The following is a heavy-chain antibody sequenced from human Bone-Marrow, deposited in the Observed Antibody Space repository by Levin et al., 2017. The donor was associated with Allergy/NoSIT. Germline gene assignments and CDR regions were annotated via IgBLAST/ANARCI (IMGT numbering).Heavy chain of an antibody. Sequence: SCAASGLSFSDCYMTWIRQAAGKGLEWVSYISSRGSYTNYADSVKGRFTISRDNAKNSVYLHMNSLRAEDTASYYCARVRARSKFNITVAIFDSFDYWGQGILVTVSS. CDR2: ISSRGSYT. CDR3: ARVRARSKFNITVAIFDSFDY. D-gene: IGHD3-10*01. V-gene: IGHV3-11*03. J-gene: IGHJ4*02. CDR1: GLSFSDCY.